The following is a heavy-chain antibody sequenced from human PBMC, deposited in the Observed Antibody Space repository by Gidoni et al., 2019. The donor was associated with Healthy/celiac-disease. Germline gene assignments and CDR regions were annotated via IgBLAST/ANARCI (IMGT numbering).Heavy chain of an antibody. CDR2: ISWNSGSI. D-gene: IGHD4-17*01. Sequence: EGQLVESGGGLVQPGRSLRLSCAASGFTFDDYAMQWVRHAPGKGLECVSGISWNSGSIGYADSVKGRFTISRDNAKNSLYLQMNSLRAEDTALYYCAKDIDLRRVADYRMGAFDIWGQGTMVTVSS. CDR3: AKDIDLRRVADYRMGAFDI. V-gene: IGHV3-9*01. CDR1: GFTFDDYA. J-gene: IGHJ3*02.